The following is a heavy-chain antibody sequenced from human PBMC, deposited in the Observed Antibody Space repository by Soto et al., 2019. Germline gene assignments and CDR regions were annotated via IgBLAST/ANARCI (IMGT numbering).Heavy chain of an antibody. CDR3: AREVSGYDSSGHGY. D-gene: IGHD3-22*01. V-gene: IGHV4-38-2*02. CDR2: IYHSGST. CDR1: GYSISRGYY. J-gene: IGHJ4*02. Sequence: LSLTFAVSGYSISRGYYWGWIRQPPGKGLEWLGSIYHSGSTYYNPSLKSRVTISVDTSKNQFSLKLSSVTAADTAVYYCAREVSGYDSSGHGYWGQGTLVTVSS.